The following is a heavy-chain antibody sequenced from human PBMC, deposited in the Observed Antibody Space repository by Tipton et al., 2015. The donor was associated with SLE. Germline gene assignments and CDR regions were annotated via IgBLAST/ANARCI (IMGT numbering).Heavy chain of an antibody. D-gene: IGHD5-24*01. CDR3: ARGSMD. J-gene: IGHJ4*02. V-gene: IGHV4-59*12. CDR2: IYSGGST. CDR1: GASINSNF. Sequence: TLSLTCTVSGASINSNFWSWIRQSPGKGLEWIGYIYSGGSTKYNPYFESRATISVDTSKNQFSLKLSSVTAADTAVYYCARGSMDWGQGTLVTVSS.